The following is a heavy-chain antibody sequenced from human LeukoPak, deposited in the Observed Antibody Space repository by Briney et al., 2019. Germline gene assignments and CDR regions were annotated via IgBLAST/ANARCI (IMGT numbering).Heavy chain of an antibody. CDR2: INHSGST. CDR1: GGSFSGYY. Sequence: SETLSLTCAVYGGSFSGYYWSWIRQPPGKGLEWIGEINHSGSTNYNPSLKSRVTISVDTSKNQFSLKLSSVTAADTAVYYCARELDPYYDSSGYLVYWGQGTLVTVSS. D-gene: IGHD3-22*01. V-gene: IGHV4-34*01. CDR3: ARELDPYYDSSGYLVY. J-gene: IGHJ4*02.